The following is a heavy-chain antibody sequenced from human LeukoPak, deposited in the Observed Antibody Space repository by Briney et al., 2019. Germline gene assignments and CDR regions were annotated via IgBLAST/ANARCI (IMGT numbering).Heavy chain of an antibody. CDR1: GYTFTVYY. Sequence: GASVKVSCEASGYTFTVYYMHCVRQAPGQGLGWMGWINPNSGGTNYAQKFQGRVTMTRDTSISTAYMELSRLRSDDTAVYYCARDQHSNGWYYYYGMDVWGQGTTVTVSS. CDR2: INPNSGGT. CDR3: ARDQHSNGWYYYYGMDV. J-gene: IGHJ6*02. D-gene: IGHD6-19*01. V-gene: IGHV1-2*02.